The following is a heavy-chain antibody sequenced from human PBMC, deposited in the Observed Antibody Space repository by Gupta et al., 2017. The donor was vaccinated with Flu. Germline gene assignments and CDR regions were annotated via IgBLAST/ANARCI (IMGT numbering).Heavy chain of an antibody. CDR2: ISGSGGST. CDR1: GFTFSSYA. Sequence: EVQLLESGGGLVQPGGSLRLSCAASGFTFSSYAMRWVRQAPGKGLEWVSAISGSGGSTYYADSVKGRFTISRDNSKNTLYLQMNSLRAEDTAVYYCAKDRGVRGVIITSYLDYWGQGTLVTVSS. J-gene: IGHJ4*02. D-gene: IGHD3-10*01. V-gene: IGHV3-23*01. CDR3: AKDRGVRGVIITSYLDY.